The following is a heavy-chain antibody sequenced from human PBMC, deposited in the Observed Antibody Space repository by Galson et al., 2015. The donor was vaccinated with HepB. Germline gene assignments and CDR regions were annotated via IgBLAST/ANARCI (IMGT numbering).Heavy chain of an antibody. Sequence: SLRLSCAASGFTFSSYGMHWVRQAPGKGLEWVAVIWYDGGNKYYADSVKGRFTISRDNSKNTLYLQMNSLRAEDTAVYYCARGGPIFGVVPHNDAFDIWGQGTMVTVSS. J-gene: IGHJ3*02. CDR1: GFTFSSYG. CDR2: IWYDGGNK. V-gene: IGHV3-33*01. CDR3: ARGGPIFGVVPHNDAFDI. D-gene: IGHD3-3*01.